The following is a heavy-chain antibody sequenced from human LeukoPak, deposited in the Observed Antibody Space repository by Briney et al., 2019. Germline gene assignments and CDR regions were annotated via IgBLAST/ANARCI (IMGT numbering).Heavy chain of an antibody. V-gene: IGHV3-30-3*01. CDR1: GFTFSSYA. CDR3: ARDSSGDY. J-gene: IGHJ4*02. Sequence: GGSLRLSCAASGFTFSSYAMHWVRQAPGKGLEWVAVISYDGSNKYYADSVEGRFTISRDNSKNTLYLQMNSLRAEDTAVYYCARDSSGDYWGQGTLVTVSS. D-gene: IGHD3-22*01. CDR2: ISYDGSNK.